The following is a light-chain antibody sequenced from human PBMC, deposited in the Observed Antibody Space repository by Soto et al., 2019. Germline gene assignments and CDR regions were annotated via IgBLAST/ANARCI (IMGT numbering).Light chain of an antibody. CDR1: QSISSS. Sequence: EIVMTQSPATLSVSPGERATLSCRASQSISSSLAWYQQKPGQAPRLLIHGASTRATGNPGRFSGSGSGAEFTLTIGSLQSEDFALYYCQQFGNSRYTFGQGTRLEIK. V-gene: IGKV3-15*01. CDR3: QQFGNSRYT. J-gene: IGKJ5*01. CDR2: GAS.